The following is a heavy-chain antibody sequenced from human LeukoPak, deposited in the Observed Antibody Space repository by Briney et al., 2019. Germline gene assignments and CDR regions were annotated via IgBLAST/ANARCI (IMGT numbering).Heavy chain of an antibody. CDR3: ARDLSSDWRSPYYFDY. CDR2: ISVYNGNT. Sequence: ASVKVSCKASGYTYRSYGTSWVRQAPGQGLEWMGWISVYNGNTNYAQKLQGRVTMTTDTSTSTAYMELRSLRSDDTAVYYCARDLSSDWRSPYYFDYWGQGTLVTVSS. D-gene: IGHD3-22*01. V-gene: IGHV1-18*01. CDR1: GYTYRSYG. J-gene: IGHJ4*02.